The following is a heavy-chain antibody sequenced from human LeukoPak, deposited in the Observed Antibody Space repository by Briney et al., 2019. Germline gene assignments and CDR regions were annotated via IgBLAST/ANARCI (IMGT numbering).Heavy chain of an antibody. J-gene: IGHJ4*02. CDR1: GGSFSGYY. V-gene: IGHV4-34*01. Sequence: PSETLSLTCAVYGGSFSGYYWSWIRQPPGKGLEWIGEINHSGSTNYNPSLKSRVTISVDTSKNQFSLKLSSVTAADTAVYYCASNYGDYRYYFDYWGQGTLVTVSS. CDR2: INHSGST. D-gene: IGHD4-17*01. CDR3: ASNYGDYRYYFDY.